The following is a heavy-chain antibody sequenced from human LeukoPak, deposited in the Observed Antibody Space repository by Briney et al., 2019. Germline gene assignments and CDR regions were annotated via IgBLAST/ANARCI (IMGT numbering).Heavy chain of an antibody. CDR2: ISSSSSYI. J-gene: IGHJ4*02. CDR1: GFTFSSYN. V-gene: IGHV3-21*01. D-gene: IGHD3-3*01. Sequence: GGSLRLSCAASGFTFSSYNMNWVRQAPGKGLEWASSISSSSSYIYYADSVKGRFTISRDNAKNSLYLQMNSLRAEDTAVYYCARAGEGITIFGVVIIYFDYWGQGTLVTVSS. CDR3: ARAGEGITIFGVVIIYFDY.